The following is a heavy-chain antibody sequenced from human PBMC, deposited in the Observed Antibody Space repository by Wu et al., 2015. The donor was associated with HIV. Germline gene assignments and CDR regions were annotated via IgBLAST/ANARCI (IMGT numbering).Heavy chain of an antibody. CDR2: MNPKNGDT. CDR3: ARDSLGYKYGYLVY. CDR1: GYTFTGYY. D-gene: IGHD5-12*01. Sequence: QVQLVQSGAEVKKPGASVKVSCKASGYTFTGYYMHWVRQAPGHGLEWMGWMNPKNGDTNYVQKFQGRVTMTRDTSSSTAYMELNRLRSDDTAVYYCARDSLGYKYGYLVYWGQGTLVTVSS. J-gene: IGHJ4*02. V-gene: IGHV1-2*02.